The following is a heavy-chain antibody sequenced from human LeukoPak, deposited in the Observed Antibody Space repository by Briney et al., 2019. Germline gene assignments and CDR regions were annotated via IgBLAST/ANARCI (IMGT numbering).Heavy chain of an antibody. CDR1: GFTFSSYW. CDR3: AKRLRITIFGDNDP. J-gene: IGHJ5*02. V-gene: IGHV3-23*01. Sequence: GGSLRLSCAASGFTFSSYWMSWVRQAPGKGLEWVSAISGSGGSTYYADSVKGRFTISRDNSKNTLYLQMNSLRAEDTAVYYCAKRLRITIFGDNDPWGQGTLVTVSS. CDR2: ISGSGGST. D-gene: IGHD3-3*01.